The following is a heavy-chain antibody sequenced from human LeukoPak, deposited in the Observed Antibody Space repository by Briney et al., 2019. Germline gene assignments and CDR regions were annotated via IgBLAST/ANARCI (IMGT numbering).Heavy chain of an antibody. V-gene: IGHV4-34*01. D-gene: IGHD1-26*01. J-gene: IGHJ3*02. CDR1: GGSFNAYY. CDR2: FNHGGGT. Sequence: SETLSLTCAVYGGSFNAYYWSWIRKPPGKGLEWIGEFNHGGGTNYNPSLKNRVTISLDTSKNQFSLKLSSVTAADTAIYYCARGQERLGAFDIWGQGTMVTVSS. CDR3: ARGQERLGAFDI.